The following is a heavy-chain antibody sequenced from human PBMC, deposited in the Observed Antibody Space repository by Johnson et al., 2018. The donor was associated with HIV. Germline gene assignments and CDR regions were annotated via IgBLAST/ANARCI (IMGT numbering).Heavy chain of an antibody. J-gene: IGHJ3*02. CDR3: AREESSPGGVAFDI. V-gene: IGHV3-30*14. CDR1: GFTFSSNA. Sequence: HVQLVESGGGVVQPGRSLRLSCAASGFTFSSNAMHWVRQAPGKGLERVVVISYAGSNKSYADSVKGRFTISRDNSKNTLYLQMGSLRAEDMAVYYCAREESSPGGVAFDIWGQGTMVTVSS. D-gene: IGHD3-16*01. CDR2: ISYAGSNK.